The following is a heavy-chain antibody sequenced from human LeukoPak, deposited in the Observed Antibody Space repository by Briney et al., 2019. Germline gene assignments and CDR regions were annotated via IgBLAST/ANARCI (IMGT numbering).Heavy chain of an antibody. CDR1: GGTFSSYA. CDR3: ARGGIVVVVAAARYNWFDP. J-gene: IGHJ5*02. Sequence: SSVKVPCKASGGTFSSYAISWVRQAPGQGLEWMGGIIPIFGTANYAQKFQGRVTITADESTSTAYMELSSLRSEDTAVYYCARGGIVVVVAAARYNWFDPWGQGTLVTVSS. D-gene: IGHD2-15*01. CDR2: IIPIFGTA. V-gene: IGHV1-69*01.